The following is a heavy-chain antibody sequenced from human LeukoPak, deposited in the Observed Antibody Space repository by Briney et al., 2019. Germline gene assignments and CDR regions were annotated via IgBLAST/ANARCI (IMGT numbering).Heavy chain of an antibody. CDR2: IISSGSTI. D-gene: IGHD3-10*02. J-gene: IGHJ5*02. V-gene: IGHV3-48*03. CDR3: YGRYNWFDP. CDR1: GFTFSSYE. Sequence: GGSLRLSCAASGFTFSSYEMNWVRQAPGKGLEWVSYIISSGSTIYYADSVKGRFPITRDSAKNSLYLQMNSLRAEDTAVYYCYGRYNWFDPWGQGTLVTVSS.